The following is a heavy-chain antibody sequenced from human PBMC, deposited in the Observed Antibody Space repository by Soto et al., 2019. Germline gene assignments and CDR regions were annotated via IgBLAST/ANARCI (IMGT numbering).Heavy chain of an antibody. D-gene: IGHD2-2*01. CDR3: AREQPPQDMVVVPAAMTPTLFDY. CDR1: GYTFTSYG. V-gene: IGHV1-18*01. Sequence: ASVKVSCKASGYTFTSYGISWVRQAPGQGLGWMGWISAYNGNTNYAQKLQGRVTMTTDTSTSTAYMELRSLRSDDTAVYYCAREQPPQDMVVVPAAMTPTLFDYWGQGTLVTVSS. J-gene: IGHJ4*02. CDR2: ISAYNGNT.